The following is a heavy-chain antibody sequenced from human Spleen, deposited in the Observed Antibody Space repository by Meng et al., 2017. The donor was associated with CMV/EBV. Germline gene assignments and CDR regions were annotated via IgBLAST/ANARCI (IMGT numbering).Heavy chain of an antibody. V-gene: IGHV3-21*01. Sequence: GGSLRLSCAASGFTFSSYSMNWVRQAPGKGLEWVSSISSSSSYIYYADSVKGRFTISRDNAKNSLYLQMNSLRAEDTAVYYCARATRYCSSTSCYNSYYYYYGMDVWGQGTTVTVSS. CDR1: GFTFSSYS. J-gene: IGHJ6*02. D-gene: IGHD2-2*02. CDR2: ISSSSSYI. CDR3: ARATRYCSSTSCYNSYYYYYGMDV.